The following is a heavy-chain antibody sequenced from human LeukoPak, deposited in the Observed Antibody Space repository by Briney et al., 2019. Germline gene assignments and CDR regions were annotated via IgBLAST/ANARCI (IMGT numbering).Heavy chain of an antibody. J-gene: IGHJ4*02. V-gene: IGHV4-59*01. D-gene: IGHD4/OR15-4a*01. CDR2: NYNSVRT. CDR1: GGSISSYY. Sequence: SETLSLTCTVSGGSISSYYWSWIRQSPGKGLEWIGYNYNSVRTNYNPSLKSRVTISVDTSKNQFSLKLSSVTAADTAVYYCARGTSLTTFLFDFWGQGTLVTVSS. CDR3: ARGTSLTTFLFDF.